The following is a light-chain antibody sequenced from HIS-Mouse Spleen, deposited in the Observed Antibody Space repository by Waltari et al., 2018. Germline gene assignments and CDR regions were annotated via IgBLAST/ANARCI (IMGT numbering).Light chain of an antibody. CDR2: EGS. CDR3: CSYAGSSTWV. Sequence: QSALTQPAPVSGSPGQSITISCTGTSSSVGSYTLVSWYQQHPGKAPKLMIYEGSKRPSGVSNRFSGSKSGNTASLTISGLQAEDEADYYCCSYAGSSTWVFGGGTKLTVL. J-gene: IGLJ3*02. V-gene: IGLV2-23*01. CDR1: SSSVGSYTL.